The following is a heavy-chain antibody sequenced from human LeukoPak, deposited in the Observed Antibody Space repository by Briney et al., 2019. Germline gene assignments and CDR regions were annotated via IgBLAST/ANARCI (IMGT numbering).Heavy chain of an antibody. Sequence: PGGSLRLSCAASGFTFSNSAMNWVRQAPGKGLEWVAVISYDGSNKYYADSVKGRFTISRDNSKNTLYLQMNSLRAEDTAVYYCARARSRDTPLYWGQGTLVTVSS. CDR2: ISYDGSNK. D-gene: IGHD5-18*01. J-gene: IGHJ4*02. V-gene: IGHV3-30-3*01. CDR3: ARARSRDTPLY. CDR1: GFTFSNSA.